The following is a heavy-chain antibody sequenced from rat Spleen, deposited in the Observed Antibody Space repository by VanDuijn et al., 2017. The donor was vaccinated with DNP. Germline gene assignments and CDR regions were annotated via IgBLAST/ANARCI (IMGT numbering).Heavy chain of an antibody. CDR1: GFSLTSYH. V-gene: IGHV2-27*01. J-gene: IGHJ3*01. CDR3: ARSKYNYVGWFAY. CDR2: IQSGGST. D-gene: IGHD1-5*01. Sequence: QVQLEESGPGLMQPSETLSLTCTVSGFSLTSYHVHWVRQPPGKGLEWMGRIQSGGSTDYNSALKSRLSISRDTSKSQVLLKMNSVQTEDTAMYFCARSKYNYVGWFAYWGQGTLVTVSS.